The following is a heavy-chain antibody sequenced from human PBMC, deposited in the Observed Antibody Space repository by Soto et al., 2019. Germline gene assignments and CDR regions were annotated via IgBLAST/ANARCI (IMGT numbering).Heavy chain of an antibody. V-gene: IGHV1-3*01. D-gene: IGHD3-3*01. Sequence: ASVKISCKASGYTFTSYAMHWVRQAPGQRLEWMGWINAGNGNTKYSQKFQGRVTITRDTSASTAYMELSSLRSEDTAVYYCARDVPFYDFWSGYLSGYGMEVWGKGTKVTVSS. CDR3: ARDVPFYDFWSGYLSGYGMEV. CDR1: GYTFTSYA. CDR2: INAGNGNT. J-gene: IGHJ6*04.